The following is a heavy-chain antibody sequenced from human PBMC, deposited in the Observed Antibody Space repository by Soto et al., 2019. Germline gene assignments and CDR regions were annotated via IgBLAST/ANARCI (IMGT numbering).Heavy chain of an antibody. V-gene: IGHV5-10-1*01. CDR3: ARRGYSYGYHYYYGMDV. CDR1: GYSFTSYW. D-gene: IGHD5-18*01. Sequence: GESLKISCQCSGYSFTSYWISWVRQMPGKGLEWMGRIDPSDSYTNYSPSFQGHVTISADKSISTAYLQWSSPKASDTAMYYCARRGYSYGYHYYYGMDVWGQGTTVTVSS. J-gene: IGHJ6*02. CDR2: IDPSDSYT.